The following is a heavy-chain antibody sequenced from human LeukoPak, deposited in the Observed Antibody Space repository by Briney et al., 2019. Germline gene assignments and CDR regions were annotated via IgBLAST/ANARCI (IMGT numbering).Heavy chain of an antibody. Sequence: TSETLSLTCAVYGGSFSGYYWSWIRQPPGKGLEWIGYIYYSGSTNYNPSLKSRVTISVDTSKNQFSLKLSSVTAADTAVYYCARAGEYCSGGSCYPRGFDPWGQGTLVTVSS. V-gene: IGHV4-59*01. CDR2: IYYSGST. CDR1: GGSFSGYY. D-gene: IGHD2-15*01. CDR3: ARAGEYCSGGSCYPRGFDP. J-gene: IGHJ5*02.